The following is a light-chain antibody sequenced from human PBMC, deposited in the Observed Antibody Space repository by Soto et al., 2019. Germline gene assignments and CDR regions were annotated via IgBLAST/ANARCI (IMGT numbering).Light chain of an antibody. CDR1: SSNIGAGYD. CDR2: GNS. Sequence: QSVLTQPPSVSGAPGQRVTISCTGSSSNIGAGYDVHWYQQLPGTAPKLLIYGNSNRPSGVPDRFSGSKSGTSASLAITGLQAEDEADYYCQSYDSSLSGYVVGRGTKVTV. J-gene: IGLJ1*01. CDR3: QSYDSSLSGYV. V-gene: IGLV1-40*01.